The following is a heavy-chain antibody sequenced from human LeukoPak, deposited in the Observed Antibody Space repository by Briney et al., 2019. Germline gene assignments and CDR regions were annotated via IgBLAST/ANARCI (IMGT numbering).Heavy chain of an antibody. V-gene: IGHV3-66*02. D-gene: IGHD1-26*01. Sequence: QPGGSLRLSCAASGFTVSSNYMSWVRQAPGKGLEWVPVIYSGGSTYYADSVKGRFTISRDNSKNTLYLQMNSLRAEDTAVYYCARVRGSGSYVGYFDYWGQGTLVTVSS. J-gene: IGHJ4*02. CDR2: IYSGGST. CDR1: GFTVSSNY. CDR3: ARVRGSGSYVGYFDY.